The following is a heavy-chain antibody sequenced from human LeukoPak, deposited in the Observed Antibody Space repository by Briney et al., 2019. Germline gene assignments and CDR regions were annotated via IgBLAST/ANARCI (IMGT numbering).Heavy chain of an antibody. Sequence: PGGSLRLSCTASGFTFSSYAMSWVRQAPGQGLEWVSAISSSGDSTFYTDSVKGRFTISRDNSRDTLFLQMNSLRDEDTAVYYCANDFDYWGQGTLVTVSS. CDR3: ANDFDY. J-gene: IGHJ4*02. CDR1: GFTFSSYA. V-gene: IGHV3-23*01. CDR2: ISSSGDST.